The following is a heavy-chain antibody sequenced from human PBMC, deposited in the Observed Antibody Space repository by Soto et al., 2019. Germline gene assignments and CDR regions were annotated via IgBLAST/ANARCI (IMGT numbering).Heavy chain of an antibody. V-gene: IGHV3-30-3*01. D-gene: IGHD2-2*01. CDR2: ISYDGSNK. J-gene: IGHJ6*02. Sequence: QVQLVESGGGVVQPGRSLRLSCAASGFTFSSYAMYWVRQAPGKGLEWVAVISYDGSNKYYADSVKGRFTISRDNSKNTQYVQMNSLRAEDTAVYYCARDRGSKSYYYYGMDVWGQGTTVTVSS. CDR3: ARDRGSKSYYYYGMDV. CDR1: GFTFSSYA.